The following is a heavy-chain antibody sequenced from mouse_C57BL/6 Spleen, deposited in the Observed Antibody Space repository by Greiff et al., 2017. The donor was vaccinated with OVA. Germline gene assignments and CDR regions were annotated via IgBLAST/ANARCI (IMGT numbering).Heavy chain of an antibody. V-gene: IGHV1-55*01. J-gene: IGHJ4*01. CDR3: ARSLGRDYAMDY. CDR1: GYTFTSYW. CDR2: IYPGSGST. D-gene: IGHD4-1*01. Sequence: QVQLQQPGAELVMPGASVKLSCKASGYTFTSYWMHWVKQRPGQGLEWIGDIYPGSGSTNYNEKFKSKATLTVDTSSSTAYMQLSSLTSEDSAVYYCARSLGRDYAMDYWGQGTSVTVSS.